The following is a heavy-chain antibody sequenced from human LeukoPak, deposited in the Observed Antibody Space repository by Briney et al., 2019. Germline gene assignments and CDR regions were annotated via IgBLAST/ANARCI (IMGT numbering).Heavy chain of an antibody. CDR2: ISGSGGST. D-gene: IGHD3-10*01. CDR3: AKGYYGSGSYGWFDY. J-gene: IGHJ4*02. V-gene: IGHV3-23*01. Sequence: GGTLRLSCAASGFTFSSYGMSWVRQAPGKGLEWVSAISGSGGSTYYADSVKGRFTISRDNSKNTLFLHMNSLRAEDTAVYSCAKGYYGSGSYGWFDYWGRGTLVTVSS. CDR1: GFTFSSYG.